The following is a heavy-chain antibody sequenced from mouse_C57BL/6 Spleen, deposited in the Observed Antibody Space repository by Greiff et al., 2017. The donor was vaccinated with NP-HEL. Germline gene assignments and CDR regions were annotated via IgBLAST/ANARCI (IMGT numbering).Heavy chain of an antibody. V-gene: IGHV1-52*01. Sequence: QVQLQQPGAELVRPGSSVKLSCKASGYTFTSYWMHWVKQRPIQGLEWIGNIDPSDSETHYNQKFKDKATLTVDKSSSTAYMQLSSLTSEDSAVYYCAREGYGSWFAYWGKVTLVTVSA. D-gene: IGHD2-2*01. CDR3: AREGYGSWFAY. CDR1: GYTFTSYW. CDR2: IDPSDSET. J-gene: IGHJ3*01.